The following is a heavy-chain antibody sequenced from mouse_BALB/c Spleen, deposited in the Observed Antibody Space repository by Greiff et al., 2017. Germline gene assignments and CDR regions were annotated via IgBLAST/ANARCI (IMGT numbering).Heavy chain of an antibody. CDR3: ASSYDGYYWFAY. D-gene: IGHD2-3*01. Sequence: EVQLQESGPELVKPGASVKISCKASGYSFTGYFMHWVKQSHVKSLEWIGRINPYNGATSYNQNFKDKASLTVDKSSSTAYMELHSLTSEDSAVYYCASSYDGYYWFAYWGQGTLVTVSA. CDR2: INPYNGAT. CDR1: GYSFTGYF. J-gene: IGHJ3*01. V-gene: IGHV1-31*01.